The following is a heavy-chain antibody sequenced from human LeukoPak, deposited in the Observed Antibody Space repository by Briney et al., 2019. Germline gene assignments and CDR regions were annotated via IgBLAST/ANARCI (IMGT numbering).Heavy chain of an antibody. D-gene: IGHD3-22*01. V-gene: IGHV4-34*01. CDR1: GGSFSGYY. CDR2: LNHSGST. Sequence: SETLSLTCAVYGGSFSGYYWSWIRQPPGKGLEWIGELNHSGSTNYNPSLKSRVTISVDTSKNQFSLKLSSVTAADTAVYYCARGSANYYDSSGYYPFDYWGQGTLVTFSS. CDR3: ARGSANYYDSSGYYPFDY. J-gene: IGHJ4*02.